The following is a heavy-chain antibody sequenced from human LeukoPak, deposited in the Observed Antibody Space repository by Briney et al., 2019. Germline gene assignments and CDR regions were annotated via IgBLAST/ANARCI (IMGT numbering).Heavy chain of an antibody. D-gene: IGHD1-20*01. CDR3: ARVITAFSSYYYGMDV. V-gene: IGHV3-21*01. CDR2: LSSSSSYI. Sequence: GGSLRLSCAASGFTFSSYNMNWVRQAPGKGLEWVSLLSSSSSYIYYADSVKGRFTISRDNAKNSLYLQMNSLRAEDTAVYYCARVITAFSSYYYGMDVWGQGTTVTV. J-gene: IGHJ6*02. CDR1: GFTFSSYN.